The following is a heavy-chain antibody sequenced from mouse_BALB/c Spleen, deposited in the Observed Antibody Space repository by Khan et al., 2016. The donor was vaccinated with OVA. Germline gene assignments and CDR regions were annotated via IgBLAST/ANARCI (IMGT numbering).Heavy chain of an antibody. V-gene: IGHV2-9*02. Sequence: QVQLKESGPGLVAPSQSLSLTCTVSGFSLTSYGVHWVRQPPGKGLEWLGVIWAGGSTNSHSALMSRLSISKDKSKSQVYLKMNSLQTDDRAMYYCARLEDIWGQGTTLTVSS. CDR1: GFSLTSYG. CDR2: IWAGGST. D-gene: IGHD1-3*01. CDR3: ARLEDI. J-gene: IGHJ2*01.